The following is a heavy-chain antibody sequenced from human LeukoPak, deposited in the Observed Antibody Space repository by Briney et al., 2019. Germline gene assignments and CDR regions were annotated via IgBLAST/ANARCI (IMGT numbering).Heavy chain of an antibody. Sequence: ASVKVSCKASGYTFTSYGISWVRQAPGQGLEWMGWISAYNGNTNYAQKLQGRVAMTTDTSTSTAYMELRSLRSDDTAVYYCARTTVTTFAGDYWGQGTLVTVSS. CDR1: GYTFTSYG. J-gene: IGHJ4*02. CDR3: ARTTVTTFAGDY. CDR2: ISAYNGNT. D-gene: IGHD4-17*01. V-gene: IGHV1-18*01.